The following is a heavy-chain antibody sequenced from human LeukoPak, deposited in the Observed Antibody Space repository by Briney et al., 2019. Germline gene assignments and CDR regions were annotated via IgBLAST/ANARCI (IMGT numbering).Heavy chain of an antibody. CDR1: GGSISSYY. V-gene: IGHV4-59*12. D-gene: IGHD2-2*01. Sequence: PSETLSLTCTVSGGSISSYYCSWIRQPPGKGLEWIGYIYYSGSTYYNPSLKSRVTISVDTSKNQFSLKLSSVTAADTAVYYCARDIVVVPAAIPFFDYWGQGSLVTVSS. CDR3: ARDIVVVPAAIPFFDY. CDR2: IYYSGST. J-gene: IGHJ4*02.